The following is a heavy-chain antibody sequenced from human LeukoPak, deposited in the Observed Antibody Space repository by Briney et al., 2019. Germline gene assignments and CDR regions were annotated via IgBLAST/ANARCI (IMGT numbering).Heavy chain of an antibody. CDR1: DGSINSYY. CDR2: IYYNGNT. J-gene: IGHJ6*04. V-gene: IGHV4-59*01. CDR3: ARGRRNYYGMDV. Sequence: PSETLSLTCSVSDGSINSYYWNWIRRPPGKGLEWIGYIYYNGNTNYSPSLKSRVTMSVDTSKNLFSLKVSSVTAADTAVYYCARGRRNYYGMDVGGKGTTVPVS.